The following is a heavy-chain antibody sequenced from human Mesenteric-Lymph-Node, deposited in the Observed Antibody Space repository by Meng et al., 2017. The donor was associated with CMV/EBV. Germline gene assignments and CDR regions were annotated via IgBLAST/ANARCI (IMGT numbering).Heavy chain of an antibody. Sequence: SGGSVSSGSYYWSLIRQPPGKGLEWIGYIYYSGSTNYNPSLKSRVTISVDTSKNQFSLKLSSVTAADTAVYYCASSPQQLVRYNWFDPWGQGTLVTVSS. CDR3: ASSPQQLVRYNWFDP. V-gene: IGHV4-61*01. CDR2: IYYSGST. J-gene: IGHJ5*02. D-gene: IGHD6-13*01. CDR1: GGSVSSGSYY.